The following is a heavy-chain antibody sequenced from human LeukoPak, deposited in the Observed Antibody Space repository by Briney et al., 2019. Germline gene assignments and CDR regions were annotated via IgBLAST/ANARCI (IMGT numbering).Heavy chain of an antibody. J-gene: IGHJ4*02. V-gene: IGHV3-7*05. CDR1: GFTFSSYA. CDR3: ASRYS. Sequence: GGSLRLSCAASGFTFSSYAMFWVRQAPGKGLEWVATIKPGGGDKYYVDSVRGRFTISRDNAKNSLYLQMNSLRAEDTAIYYCASRYSWGQGTLVTVST. CDR2: IKPGGGDK.